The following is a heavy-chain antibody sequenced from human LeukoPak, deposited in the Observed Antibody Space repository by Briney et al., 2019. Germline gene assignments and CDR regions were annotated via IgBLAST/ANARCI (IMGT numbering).Heavy chain of an antibody. J-gene: IGHJ4*02. CDR3: TTVDYYDSRGYFRDY. Sequence: GGSLRLSYAASAFTLSNARMVWVRQAQGQGLEWVGRLKSKIDGGTIDFAAPVKGRLTISRGASKNTLYRQLNSLQTEDTAVCYCTTVDYYDSRGYFRDYWGRETLVAVCS. CDR1: AFTLSNAR. V-gene: IGHV3-15*01. CDR2: LKSKIDGGTI. D-gene: IGHD3-22*01.